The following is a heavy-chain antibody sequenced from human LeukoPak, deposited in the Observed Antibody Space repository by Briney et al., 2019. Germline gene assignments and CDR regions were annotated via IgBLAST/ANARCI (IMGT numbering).Heavy chain of an antibody. D-gene: IGHD6-6*01. Sequence: ASVKVFSRASGYTFTSYGISWVRQAPGQGLEWMGWISAYNGNTNYAQKLQGRVTMTTDTSTSTAYMELRSLRSDDTAVYYCARAPLYSSWQYWGQGTLVTVSS. CDR1: GYTFTSYG. CDR2: ISAYNGNT. V-gene: IGHV1-18*01. J-gene: IGHJ4*02. CDR3: ARAPLYSSWQY.